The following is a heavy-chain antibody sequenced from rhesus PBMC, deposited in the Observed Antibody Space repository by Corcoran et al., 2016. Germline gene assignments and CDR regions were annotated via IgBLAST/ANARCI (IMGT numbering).Heavy chain of an antibody. J-gene: IGHJ4*01. V-gene: IGHV4-169*01. Sequence: QLQLQESGPGLVKPSETPSVTCAVSGGSISSSSWCWIRPAPGKGLEWIGYIYGSGSSTNYNPSLKSRVTLSVDTSKNQLSLKLSSVTTADTAVYYCARSLSPYSSWPNYFDYWGQGVLVTVSS. CDR2: IYGSGSST. CDR1: GGSISSSS. CDR3: ARSLSPYSSWPNYFDY. D-gene: IGHD6-13*01.